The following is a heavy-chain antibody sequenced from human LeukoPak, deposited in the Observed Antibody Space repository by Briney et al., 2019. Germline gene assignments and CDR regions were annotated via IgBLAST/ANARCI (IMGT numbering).Heavy chain of an antibody. CDR1: GFTFSTYA. D-gene: IGHD5-12*01. CDR2: ISGSGG. CDR3: AEHLGYGAFDI. V-gene: IGHV3-23*01. Sequence: GGSLRLSCAASGFTFSTYAMSGVRQAPGKGLEWVSSISGSGGYYADSVRGRFTISRDNSKNTLYLQMNNLRAEDTAVYYCAEHLGYGAFDIWGQGTMVTVSS. J-gene: IGHJ3*02.